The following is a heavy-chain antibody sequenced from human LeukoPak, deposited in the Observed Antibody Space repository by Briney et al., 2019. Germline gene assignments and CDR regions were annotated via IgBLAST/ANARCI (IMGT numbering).Heavy chain of an antibody. CDR2: IYTSGST. V-gene: IGHV4-61*02. J-gene: IGHJ4*02. Sequence: SETLSLTCTVSGGSISSGSYYWSWIRQPAGKGLEWIGRIYTSGSTNYNPSLKSRVTISVDTSKNQFSLKLSSVTAADTAVYYCARGTGGYDFDYWGQGTLVIVSS. CDR3: ARGTGGYDFDY. CDR1: GGSISSGSYY. D-gene: IGHD6-25*01.